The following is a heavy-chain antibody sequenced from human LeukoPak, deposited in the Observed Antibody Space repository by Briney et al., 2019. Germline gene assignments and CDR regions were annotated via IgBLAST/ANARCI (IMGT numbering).Heavy chain of an antibody. V-gene: IGHV4-31*03. CDR3: ARDFFSCSSTSCYTSFDY. CDR1: GGSISSGGYY. J-gene: IGHJ4*02. Sequence: PSETLSLTCTVSGGSISSGGYYWSWIRQHPGKGLEWIGYIYYSGSTYYNPSLKCRVTISVDTSKNQFSLKLSSVTAADTAVYYCARDFFSCSSTSCYTSFDYWGQGTLVTVSS. D-gene: IGHD2-2*02. CDR2: IYYSGST.